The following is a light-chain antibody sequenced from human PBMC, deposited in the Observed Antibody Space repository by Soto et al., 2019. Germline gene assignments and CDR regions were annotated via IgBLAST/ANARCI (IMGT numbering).Light chain of an antibody. Sequence: QSVLTQPPSASGTPGQRVTISCSGSRYNIGINYVYWYQQLPGMAPKLLMIRNDQRPSGVPERFSGSKSGTSASLAISGLLSEDAAEYYCAAWDDSLSGPVFVGGTKLTVL. CDR3: AAWDDSLSGPV. CDR1: RYNIGINY. J-gene: IGLJ3*02. V-gene: IGLV1-47*01. CDR2: RND.